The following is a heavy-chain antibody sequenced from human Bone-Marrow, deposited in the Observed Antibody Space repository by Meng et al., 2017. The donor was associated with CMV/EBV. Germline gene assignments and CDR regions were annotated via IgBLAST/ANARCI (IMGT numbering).Heavy chain of an antibody. J-gene: IGHJ4*02. CDR3: AKCQGESRGYFDY. D-gene: IGHD3-16*01. CDR2: TSSRSSYI. CDR1: GFTFSSYS. V-gene: IGHV3-21*01. Sequence: GGSLRLSCAASGFTFSSYSMNWVRQAPGKGLEWVSSTSSRSSYINYADSVKGRFTISRDNAKNSLYLQMNSLRAEDTAVYYCAKCQGESRGYFDYWGQGTLVTVSS.